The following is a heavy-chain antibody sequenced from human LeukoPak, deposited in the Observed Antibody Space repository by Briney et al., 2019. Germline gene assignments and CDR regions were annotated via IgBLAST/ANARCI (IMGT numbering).Heavy chain of an antibody. CDR1: GFTFSSYS. CDR2: ISGSGGST. J-gene: IGHJ4*02. Sequence: GGSLRLSCAASGFTFSSYSMNWVRQAPGKGLEWVSAISGSGGSTYYADSVRGRFAISRDNSKNTLYLQMNSLRAEDTAVYYCAKGRPLVVPAAMLGYWGQGTLVTVSS. D-gene: IGHD2-2*01. V-gene: IGHV3-23*01. CDR3: AKGRPLVVPAAMLGY.